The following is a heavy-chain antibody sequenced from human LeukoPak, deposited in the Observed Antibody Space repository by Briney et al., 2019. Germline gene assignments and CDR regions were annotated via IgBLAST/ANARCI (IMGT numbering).Heavy chain of an antibody. V-gene: IGHV3-30-3*01. CDR2: ISYDGSNK. J-gene: IGHJ4*02. Sequence: LEWVAVISYDGSNKYYADSVKGRFTISRDNSKNTLYLQMNSLRAEDTAVYYCSMVVSDYWGQGTLVTVSS. D-gene: IGHD2-15*01. CDR3: SMVVSDY.